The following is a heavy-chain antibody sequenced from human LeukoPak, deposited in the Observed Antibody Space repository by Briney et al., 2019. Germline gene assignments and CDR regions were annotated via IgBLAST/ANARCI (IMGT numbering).Heavy chain of an antibody. V-gene: IGHV4-39*01. D-gene: IGHD6-13*01. Sequence: SETLSLTCTVSGGSISSSSYYWGWIRQPPGKGLERIGSIYYSGSTYYNPSLKSRVTISVDTSKNQFSLKLSSVTAADTAVYYCARRYSSSWYVWFDPWGQGTLVTVSS. J-gene: IGHJ5*02. CDR3: ARRYSSSWYVWFDP. CDR2: IYYSGST. CDR1: GGSISSSSYY.